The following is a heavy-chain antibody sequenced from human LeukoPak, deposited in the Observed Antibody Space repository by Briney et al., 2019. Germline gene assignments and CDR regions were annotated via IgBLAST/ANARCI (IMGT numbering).Heavy chain of an antibody. Sequence: GASVKVSCKASGGTFSSYAISWVRQASGQGLEWMGGIIPIFGTANYAQKFQGRVTITADKSTSTAYMELSSLRSEDTAVYYCARDGDYGDYVGNWFDPWGQGTLVTVSS. D-gene: IGHD4-17*01. CDR2: IIPIFGTA. J-gene: IGHJ5*02. V-gene: IGHV1-69*06. CDR1: GGTFSSYA. CDR3: ARDGDYGDYVGNWFDP.